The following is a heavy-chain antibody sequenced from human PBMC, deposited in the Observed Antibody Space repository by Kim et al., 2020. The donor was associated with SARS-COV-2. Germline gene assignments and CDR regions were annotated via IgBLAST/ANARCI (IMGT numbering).Heavy chain of an antibody. CDR1: AFTVSSAY. Sequence: GGSLRLSCAVSAFTVSSAYMTWVRQAPGKGLEWVSIIFSDGSTYYADSVKGRFTISRDKSRNTLYLQMNSLRLEDTAVYYCARGNWGSINYYFDYWGQGTLVTVSS. J-gene: IGHJ4*02. CDR2: IFSDGST. D-gene: IGHD7-27*01. V-gene: IGHV3-53*01. CDR3: ARGNWGSINYYFDY.